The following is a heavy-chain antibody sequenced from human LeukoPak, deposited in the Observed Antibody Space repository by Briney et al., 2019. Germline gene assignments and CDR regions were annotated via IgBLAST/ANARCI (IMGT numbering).Heavy chain of an antibody. J-gene: IGHJ3*02. V-gene: IGHV3-64*01. D-gene: IGHD2-15*01. CDR2: ISSNGGST. Sequence: GGSLRLSCAASGFTFSSYAMHWVRQAPGKGLEYVSAISSNGGSTFYANSVKGRFTISRDNSKNTLYLQMGSLRAEDMAVYYCARGRYCSGGSCYRIDAFDIWPQGTMVTVSS. CDR3: ARGRYCSGGSCYRIDAFDI. CDR1: GFTFSSYA.